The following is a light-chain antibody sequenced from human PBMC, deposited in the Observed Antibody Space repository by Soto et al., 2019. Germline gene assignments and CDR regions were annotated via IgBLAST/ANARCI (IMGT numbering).Light chain of an antibody. J-gene: IGLJ1*01. Sequence: QSALTPPASVSGSPGQSITISCTGTSSDVGSYNLVSWYQQHPGKAPKLIIYDVNYRPSGVSNRFSGSKSGSTASLTISGLQAEDEADYYCSAYTTSIALYVFGAGTKLTVL. CDR1: SSDVGSYNL. CDR2: DVN. CDR3: SAYTTSIALYV. V-gene: IGLV2-14*02.